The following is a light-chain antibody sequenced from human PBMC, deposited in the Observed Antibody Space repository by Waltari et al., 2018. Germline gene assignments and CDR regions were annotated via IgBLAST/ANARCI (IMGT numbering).Light chain of an antibody. CDR1: SSDVGGSNY. V-gene: IGLV2-11*01. CDR2: DVR. J-gene: IGLJ2*01. Sequence: QSALTQPRSVSGSPGQSVTISCTGTSSDVGGSNYVSWYQQHPGKAPKLMIYDVRKRPPGVPDRFSGSKSGNTASLTISGLQAEDEADYYCCSYAGSYTVVFGGGTKLTVL. CDR3: CSYAGSYTVV.